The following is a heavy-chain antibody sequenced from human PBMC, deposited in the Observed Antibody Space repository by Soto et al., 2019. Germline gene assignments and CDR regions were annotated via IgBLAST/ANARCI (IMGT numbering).Heavy chain of an antibody. CDR3: ARVCSAPENRGNYYYYGMDV. V-gene: IGHV1-69*13. CDR1: GYTFSSYS. J-gene: IGHJ6*02. D-gene: IGHD2-15*01. CDR2: IIPIFGTA. Sequence: GASVKVSCKASGYTFSSYSISWVRQAPGQRLEWVGGIIPIFGTANYAKKLQGRVTITAHESTSTAYMELSSLRSEDTAVYYCARVCSAPENRGNYYYYGMDVWGQGTTVTVSS.